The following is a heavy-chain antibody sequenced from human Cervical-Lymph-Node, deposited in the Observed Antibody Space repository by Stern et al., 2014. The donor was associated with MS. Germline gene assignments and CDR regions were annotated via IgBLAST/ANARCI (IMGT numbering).Heavy chain of an antibody. CDR2: IIPIFGTA. V-gene: IGHV1-69*06. J-gene: IGHJ2*01. CDR3: ARKAASYYDSSGYSWYFDL. Sequence: QLVQSGAEVKKPGSSVKVSCKASGGTFSSYAISWVRQAPGQGLEWMGGIIPIFGTANYAQKFQGRVTITADKSTSTAYMELSSLRSEDTAVYYCARKAASYYDSSGYSWYFDLWGRGTLVTVSS. D-gene: IGHD3-22*01. CDR1: GGTFSSYA.